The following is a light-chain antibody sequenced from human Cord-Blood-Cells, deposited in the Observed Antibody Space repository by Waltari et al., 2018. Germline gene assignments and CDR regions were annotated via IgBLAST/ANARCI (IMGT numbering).Light chain of an antibody. J-gene: IGKJ1*01. CDR3: QQRSNWWT. CDR2: DAS. Sequence: EIVLTQSPATLSLSPGERATLSCRASQSVRSYLAWYKQKPGQAPRLLIYDASNSATGIPARFSGSGSGTDFTLTISSLEPEDFAVYYCQQRSNWWTFGQGTKVEIK. CDR1: QSVRSY. V-gene: IGKV3-11*01.